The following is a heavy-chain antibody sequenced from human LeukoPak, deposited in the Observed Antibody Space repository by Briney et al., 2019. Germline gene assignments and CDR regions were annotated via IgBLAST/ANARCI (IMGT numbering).Heavy chain of an antibody. CDR3: ARETVVTPKFWYFDY. CDR1: GGSISSYY. Sequence: PSETLSLTCTVSGGSISSYYWSWIRQPPGKGLEWIGYMYYSGSTNYNPSLKSRVTISVDTSKNQFSLKLSSVTAADTAVYYCARETVVTPKFWYFDYWGQGTLVTVSS. CDR2: MYYSGST. D-gene: IGHD4-23*01. V-gene: IGHV4-59*01. J-gene: IGHJ4*02.